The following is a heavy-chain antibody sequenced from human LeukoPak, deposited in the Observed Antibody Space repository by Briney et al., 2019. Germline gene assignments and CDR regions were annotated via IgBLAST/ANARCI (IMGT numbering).Heavy chain of an antibody. CDR3: ARDSDDSSGYYLATLGY. CDR2: ISSSSSYI. CDR1: GFTFSSYS. D-gene: IGHD3-22*01. V-gene: IGHV3-21*01. J-gene: IGHJ4*02. Sequence: GGSLRLSCAASGFTFSSYSMNWVRQAPGKGLEWVSSISSSSSYIYYADSVKGRFTISRDNAKNSLYLQMNSLRAEDTAVYYCARDSDDSSGYYLATLGYWGQGTLVTVSS.